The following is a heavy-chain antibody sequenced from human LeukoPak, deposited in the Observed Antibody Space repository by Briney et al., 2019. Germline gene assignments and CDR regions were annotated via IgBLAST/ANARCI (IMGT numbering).Heavy chain of an antibody. V-gene: IGHV4-30-4*01. CDR1: GGSISSGDYY. Sequence: PSQTLSLTCTVSGGSISSGDYYWSWIRQPPGKGLEWIGYIYHSGSTHFNPSLKSRVTISVDTSKNQFSLKLSSVTAADTAVYFCARGPDSSGYYYFDYWGQGTLVTVSS. CDR3: ARGPDSSGYYYFDY. D-gene: IGHD3-22*01. CDR2: IYHSGST. J-gene: IGHJ4*02.